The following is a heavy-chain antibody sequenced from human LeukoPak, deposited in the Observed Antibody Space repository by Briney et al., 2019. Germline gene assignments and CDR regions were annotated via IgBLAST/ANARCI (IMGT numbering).Heavy chain of an antibody. J-gene: IGHJ4*02. CDR3: ARPPPSCSSTSCYQQY. CDR2: ISYDGSNK. D-gene: IGHD2-2*01. Sequence: GRSLRLSCAASGFTFSSYGMHWVRQAPGKGLEWVAIISYDGSNKYYADAVKCRFTISRDNAKNALYLQMNSLRADDTAVYYCARPPPSCSSTSCYQQYWGQGTLVTVSS. CDR1: GFTFSSYG. V-gene: IGHV3-30*03.